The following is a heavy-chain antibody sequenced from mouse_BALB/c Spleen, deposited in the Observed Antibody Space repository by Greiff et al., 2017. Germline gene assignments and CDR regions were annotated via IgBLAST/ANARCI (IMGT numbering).Heavy chain of an antibody. V-gene: IGHV1-5*01. CDR1: GYTFTSYW. D-gene: IGHD3-3*01. Sequence: VQLQQSGTVLARPGASVKMSCKASGYTFTSYWMHWVKQRPGQGLEWIGAIYPGNSDTSYNQKFKGKAKLTAVTSTSTAYMELSSLTNEDSAVYYCTRSIEGGQLDYWGQGTSVTVSS. J-gene: IGHJ4*01. CDR2: IYPGNSDT. CDR3: TRSIEGGQLDY.